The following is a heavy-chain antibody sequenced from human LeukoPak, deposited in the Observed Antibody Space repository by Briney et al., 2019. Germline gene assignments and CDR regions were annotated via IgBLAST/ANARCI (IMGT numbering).Heavy chain of an antibody. CDR2: IKQDGSEK. V-gene: IGHV3-7*01. Sequence: GGSLRLSCAVSGFSVSGYWMTWVRQAPGKGLEWVANIKQDGSEKNYVDSVKGRFTISRDNAENSLFLQMNSLRVEDTAVYYCAKVGATQEHLDYWGQGTLVTVSS. CDR3: AKVGATQEHLDY. D-gene: IGHD1-26*01. CDR1: GFSVSGYW. J-gene: IGHJ4*02.